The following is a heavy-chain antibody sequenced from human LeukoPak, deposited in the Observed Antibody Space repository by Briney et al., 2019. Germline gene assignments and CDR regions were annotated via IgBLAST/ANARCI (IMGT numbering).Heavy chain of an antibody. J-gene: IGHJ6*03. Sequence: PSETLSLTCTVSGGSISSYYWSWIQQPAGKGLEWIGRIYTSGSTNYNPSLKSRATMSVDTSKNQFSLKLSSVTAADTAVFYCARVNHYYYYMDVWGKGTTVTVSS. V-gene: IGHV4-4*07. CDR2: IYTSGST. CDR3: ARVNHYYYYMDV. CDR1: GGSISSYY.